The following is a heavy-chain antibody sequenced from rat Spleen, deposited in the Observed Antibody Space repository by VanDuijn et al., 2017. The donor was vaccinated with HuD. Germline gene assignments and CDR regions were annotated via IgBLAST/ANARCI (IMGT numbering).Heavy chain of an antibody. V-gene: IGHV2-63*01. CDR1: GFSLIRYN. Sequence: QVQLKESGPGLVQPSQTLSLTCTVSGFSLIRYNVHWVRQPPGKGLEWMGRVRSNGNTSYNSALKSRLSISRDTSNNQVFLKVNSLQTDDTGTYYCTSQYYYDGYYRDYWGQGVMVTVSS. J-gene: IGHJ2*01. D-gene: IGHD1-12*03. CDR3: TSQYYYDGYYRDY. CDR2: VRSNGNT.